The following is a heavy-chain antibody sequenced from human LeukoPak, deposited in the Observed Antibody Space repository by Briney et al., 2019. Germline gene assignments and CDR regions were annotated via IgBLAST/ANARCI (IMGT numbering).Heavy chain of an antibody. Sequence: TGRSLRLSCAASGFTFSSYGMHWVRQAPGKGLEGVAVISYDGSNKYYADSVKGRFTISRDNSKNTLYLQMNSLRAEDTAVYYCAKEGYYGSGSFPDYWGQGTLVTVSS. J-gene: IGHJ4*02. D-gene: IGHD3-10*01. CDR3: AKEGYYGSGSFPDY. CDR1: GFTFSSYG. V-gene: IGHV3-30*18. CDR2: ISYDGSNK.